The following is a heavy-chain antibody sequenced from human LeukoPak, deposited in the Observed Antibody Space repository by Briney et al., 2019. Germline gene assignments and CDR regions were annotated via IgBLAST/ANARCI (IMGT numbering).Heavy chain of an antibody. Sequence: GGSLRLSCAGSGFTFSRYNMSWFRRAPGKGLERGSSISSRSSYIFYADSVKGRFTISRDNAKNSLYLQMNSLGAEDTAVYYCARDAQWLVPEGYYYYMDVWGKGTTVTVS. CDR1: GFTFSRYN. D-gene: IGHD6-19*01. CDR2: ISSRSSYI. CDR3: ARDAQWLVPEGYYYYMDV. J-gene: IGHJ6*03. V-gene: IGHV3-21*01.